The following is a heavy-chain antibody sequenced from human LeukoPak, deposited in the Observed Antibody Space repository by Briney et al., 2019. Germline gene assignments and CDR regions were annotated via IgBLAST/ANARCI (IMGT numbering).Heavy chain of an antibody. J-gene: IGHJ4*02. CDR2: MSSNGGSI. CDR3: ARMSYCGGDCYSNHFDY. V-gene: IGHV3-64*01. CDR1: GFTFSSYA. Sequence: RGSLRLSCTASGFTFSSYAMHWVRQAPGEGLEYVSAMSSNGGSIYYANSGKGRFTISRDNSKNTLYLQMGSLRAEDMAVYYCARMSYCGGDCYSNHFDYWGQGTLVTVSS. D-gene: IGHD2-21*01.